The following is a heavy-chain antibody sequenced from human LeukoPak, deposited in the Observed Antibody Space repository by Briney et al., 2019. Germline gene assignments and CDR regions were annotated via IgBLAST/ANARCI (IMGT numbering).Heavy chain of an antibody. J-gene: IGHJ4*02. D-gene: IGHD1-26*01. CDR1: GFSFSNYD. CDR2: ISFDGSKK. CDR3: AKDGLSGSYAYYFDY. Sequence: GGSLRLSCAASGFSFSNYDLVWVRQAPGKGLEWVAFISFDGSKKYYADSLKGRITISRDNSKSTLYLQMNSLRAEDTAVYYCAKDGLSGSYAYYFDYWGQGTLVTVSS. V-gene: IGHV3-30*18.